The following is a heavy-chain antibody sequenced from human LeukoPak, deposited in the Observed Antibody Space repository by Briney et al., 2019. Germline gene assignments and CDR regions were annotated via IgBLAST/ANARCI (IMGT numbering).Heavy chain of an antibody. CDR2: IIPILGIA. V-gene: IGHV1-69*02. Sequence: SVKVSCKASGGTFSSYTISWVRQAPGQGLEWMGRIIPILGIANYAQKFQGRVTITADKSTSTAYMELSSLRSEDTAVYYCARSEMSRAARRYYFDYWGQGTLVTLSS. CDR1: GGTFSSYT. J-gene: IGHJ4*02. CDR3: ARSEMSRAARRYYFDY. D-gene: IGHD6-6*01.